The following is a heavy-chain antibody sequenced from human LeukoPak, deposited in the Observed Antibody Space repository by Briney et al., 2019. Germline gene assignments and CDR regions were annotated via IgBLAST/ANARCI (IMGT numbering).Heavy chain of an antibody. D-gene: IGHD3-3*01. CDR2: IYYSGST. CDR1: GGSVSSGSYY. CDR3: ARARRIGFDWFDP. Sequence: PSETLSLTCTVSGGSVSSGSYYWSWIRQPPGKGLEWIGYIYYSGSTNYNPSLKSRVTISVDTSKNQFSLKLSSVTAADTAVYYCARARRIGFDWFDPWGQGTLVTVSS. J-gene: IGHJ5*02. V-gene: IGHV4-61*01.